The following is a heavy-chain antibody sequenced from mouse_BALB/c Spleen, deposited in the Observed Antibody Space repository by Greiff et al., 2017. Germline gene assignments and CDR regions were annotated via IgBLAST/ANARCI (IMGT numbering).Heavy chain of an antibody. V-gene: IGHV1-9*01. Sequence: QVQLQQSGAELMKPGASVKISCKATGYTFSSYWIEWVKQRPGHGLEWIGEILPGSGSTNYNEKFKGKATFTADTSSNTAYMQLSSLTSEDSAVYYCARRGSYYARDYWGQGTSVTVAS. J-gene: IGHJ4*01. D-gene: IGHD3-2*02. CDR3: ARRGSYYARDY. CDR2: ILPGSGST. CDR1: GYTFSSYW.